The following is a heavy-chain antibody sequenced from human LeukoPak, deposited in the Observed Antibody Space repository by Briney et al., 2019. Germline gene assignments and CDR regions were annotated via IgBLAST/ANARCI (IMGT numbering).Heavy chain of an antibody. CDR3: AKAHGDYRSGSYYQYYFDY. D-gene: IGHD3-10*01. Sequence: GGSLRLSCATSGFTFSSYAMSWVRQAPGKGLEWVSGISGGGSSTYYADSVKGRLTISRDNSKNTLYLQLNSLRAEDTAVYYCAKAHGDYRSGSYYQYYFDYWGRGTLVTVSS. V-gene: IGHV3-23*01. J-gene: IGHJ4*02. CDR2: ISGGGSST. CDR1: GFTFSSYA.